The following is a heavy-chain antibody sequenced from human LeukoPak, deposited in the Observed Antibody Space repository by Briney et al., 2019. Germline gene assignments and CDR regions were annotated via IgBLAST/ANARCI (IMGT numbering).Heavy chain of an antibody. D-gene: IGHD2-15*01. CDR1: GGSFSGYY. CDR3: ARDSCGGGSCYYKYFDY. Sequence: PSETLSLTCAVYGGSFSGYYWRWIRQPPGKGLEWIGEINHSGSTNYNPSLKSRVTISVDTSKNQLSLKMSSVTAADTAVYYCARDSCGGGSCYYKYFDYWGQGTLVTVSS. J-gene: IGHJ4*02. CDR2: INHSGST. V-gene: IGHV4-34*01.